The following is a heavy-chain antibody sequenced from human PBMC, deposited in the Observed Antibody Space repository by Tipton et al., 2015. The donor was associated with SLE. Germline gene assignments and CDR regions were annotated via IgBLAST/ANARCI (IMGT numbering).Heavy chain of an antibody. CDR1: GGSISSYY. J-gene: IGHJ4*02. V-gene: IGHV4-59*08. CDR2: IYYSGST. D-gene: IGHD2-15*01. Sequence: TLSLTCTVSGGSISSYYWSWIRQPPGKGLEWIGYIYYSGSTNYNPSLKSRVTISVDTSKNQFSLKLSSVTAADTAVYYCARGCESCYLDYWGQGTLVTVSS. CDR3: ARGCESCYLDY.